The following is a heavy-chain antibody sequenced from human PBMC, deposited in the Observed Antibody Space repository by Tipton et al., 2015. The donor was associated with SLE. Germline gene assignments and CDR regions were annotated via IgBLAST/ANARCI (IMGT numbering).Heavy chain of an antibody. CDR1: GGSISSSSYY. V-gene: IGHV4-39*07. CDR3: ARVFWPRAVAGTYGALDI. Sequence: TLSLTCTVSGGSISSSSYYWGWIRQPPGKGLEWIGSIYYSGSTYYNPSLKSRVSISVDKSKNQLSLKVNPVTAADTAVYYCARVFWPRAVAGTYGALDIWGRGTMVTVSS. D-gene: IGHD6-19*01. J-gene: IGHJ3*02. CDR2: IYYSGST.